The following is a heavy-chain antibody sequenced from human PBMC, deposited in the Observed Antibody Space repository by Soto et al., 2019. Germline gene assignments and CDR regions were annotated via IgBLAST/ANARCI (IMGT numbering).Heavy chain of an antibody. V-gene: IGHV1-69*13. D-gene: IGHD1-1*01. CDR1: GATLNTFINYG. CDR2: IIPVFGTA. CDR3: ARVDRYNWNDTPSGFDY. J-gene: IGHJ4*02. Sequence: GASVKVSCKASGATLNTFINYGITWVRQAPGQGLEWMGGIIPVFGTANYAQKFQGRVTISADESTRTAHMELSSLRSEDTAVYYCARVDRYNWNDTPSGFDYWGQGTLVTVSS.